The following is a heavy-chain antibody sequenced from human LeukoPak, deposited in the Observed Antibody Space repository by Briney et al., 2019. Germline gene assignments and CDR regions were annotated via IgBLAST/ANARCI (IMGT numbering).Heavy chain of an antibody. CDR2: IYYSGST. J-gene: IGHJ3*02. D-gene: IGHD6-13*01. V-gene: IGHV4-59*01. CDR1: GGCISSYY. CDR3: ARASSWYPYAFDI. Sequence: SETLSLTCTVSGGCISSYYWSWIRQPPGKGLEWIGYIYYSGSTNYNPSLKSRVTISVDTSKNQFSLKLSSVTAADTAVYYCARASSWYPYAFDIWGQGTMVTVSS.